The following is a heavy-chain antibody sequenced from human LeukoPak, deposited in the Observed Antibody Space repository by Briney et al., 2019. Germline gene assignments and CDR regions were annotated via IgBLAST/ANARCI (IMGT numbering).Heavy chain of an antibody. CDR3: VRESGNGGHPLFDH. Sequence: SQTLCLTCGVSDYSITAGYYWGWIRKPPGKGLEGFGNPFHSGATSFTPSLKSRVAMSVDMSRNQFSLILHSVTAADAVIYCCVRESGNGGHPLFDHWGQGTPVTVSS. CDR2: PFHSGAT. J-gene: IGHJ4*02. D-gene: IGHD4-23*01. CDR1: DYSITAGYY. V-gene: IGHV4-38-2*02.